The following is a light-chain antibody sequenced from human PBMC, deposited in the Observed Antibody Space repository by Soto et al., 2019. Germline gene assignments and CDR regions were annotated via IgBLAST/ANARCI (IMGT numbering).Light chain of an antibody. Sequence: PGERATLSCRASQSFSSSYLAWYQQKPGQAPRLLIYGASSRATGIPDRFSGSGSGTDFTLTISSLQAEDVAIYHCQQYYVIPVTFGGGTKVEIK. CDR3: QQYYVIPVT. V-gene: IGKV3-20*01. CDR1: QSFSSSY. J-gene: IGKJ4*01. CDR2: GAS.